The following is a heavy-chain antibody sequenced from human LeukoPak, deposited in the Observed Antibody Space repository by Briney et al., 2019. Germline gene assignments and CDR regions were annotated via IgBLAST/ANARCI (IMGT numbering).Heavy chain of an antibody. Sequence: PGGSLRLSCAASGFTFSDYWMQWVRQAPGKGLEWVANIRQDGNEKYYVDSVRGRFTISRDNAKNSLYLQINSLRAEDTAIYYCARRYFDYWGQGTLVTVSS. CDR3: ARRYFDY. CDR1: GFTFSDYW. V-gene: IGHV3-7*03. CDR2: IRQDGNEK. J-gene: IGHJ4*02.